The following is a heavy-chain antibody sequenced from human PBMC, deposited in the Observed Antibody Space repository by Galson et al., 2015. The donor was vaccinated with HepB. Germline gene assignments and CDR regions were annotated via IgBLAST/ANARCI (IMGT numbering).Heavy chain of an antibody. CDR3: AETGDITVPPGTLSWGPKTYLVPHYMGV. CDR2: NSGSGGRT. CDR1: GFRFSNYA. Sequence: SLRLSCAASGFRFSNYAMSWVRQAPGKGLEWVSVNSGSGGRTYYADSVQGRFTISRDNSKNTLYLYMSSLRAEDTAVYYCAETGDITVPPGTLSWGPKTYLVPHYMGVWGKGTTVIVSS. V-gene: IGHV3-23*01. J-gene: IGHJ6*03. D-gene: IGHD3-10*01.